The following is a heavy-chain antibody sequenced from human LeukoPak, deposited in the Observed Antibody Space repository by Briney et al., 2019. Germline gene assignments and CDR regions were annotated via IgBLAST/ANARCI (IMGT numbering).Heavy chain of an antibody. D-gene: IGHD3-22*01. CDR3: ARAYYYDSSGYYWVDAFDI. V-gene: IGHV1-69*05. CDR1: GYIFTDYY. CDR2: IIPIFGTA. J-gene: IGHJ3*02. Sequence: GASVKVSCKASGYIFTDYYMHWVRQAPGQGLEWMGGIIPIFGTANYAQKFQGRVTITTDESTSTAYMELSSLRSEDTAVYYCARAYYYDSSGYYWVDAFDIWGQGTMVTVSS.